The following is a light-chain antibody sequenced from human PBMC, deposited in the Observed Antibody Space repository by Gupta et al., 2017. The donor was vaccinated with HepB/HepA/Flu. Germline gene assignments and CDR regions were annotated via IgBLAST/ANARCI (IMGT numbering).Light chain of an antibody. CDR2: EVG. CDR1: SSDVGTYNL. CDR3: CSDGCWSNLV. V-gene: IGLV2-23*02. Sequence: QSALTQPASVSGSPGQSITISCTGTSSDVGTYNLVSWYQQHPGKAPKLIIYEVGKRPAGVSNRFSGSKSGTAASLTISGRQEEDEAEYYCCSDGCWSNLVFGGGTNVTVL. J-gene: IGLJ2*01.